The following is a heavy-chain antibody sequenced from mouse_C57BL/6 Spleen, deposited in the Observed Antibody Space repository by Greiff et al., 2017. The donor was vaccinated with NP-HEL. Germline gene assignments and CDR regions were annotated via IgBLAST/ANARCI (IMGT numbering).Heavy chain of an antibody. J-gene: IGHJ3*01. CDR1: GFTFSDYG. V-gene: IGHV5-17*01. CDR3: ARDDYGAWFAY. Sequence: EVQVVESGGGLVKPGGSLKLSCAASGFTFSDYGMHWVRQAPEKGLEWVAYISSGSSTIYYADTVKGRFTISRDNAKNTLFLQMTSLRSEDTAMYYCARDDYGAWFAYWGQGTLVTVSA. CDR2: ISSGSSTI. D-gene: IGHD2-4*01.